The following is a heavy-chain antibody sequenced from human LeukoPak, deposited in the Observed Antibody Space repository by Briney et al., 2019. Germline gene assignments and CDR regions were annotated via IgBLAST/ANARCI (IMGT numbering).Heavy chain of an antibody. Sequence: GGSLRLSCAASGFTFSSYTMNWVRQAPGKGLEWVSSISTSSYYIYYADSVKGRFTISRDNAKNSLFLQMNSLRVEDTAVYYCAKDSNSYCSSTSCYAGVAFDIWGQGTMVTVSS. V-gene: IGHV3-21*01. CDR2: ISTSSYYI. CDR3: AKDSNSYCSSTSCYAGVAFDI. J-gene: IGHJ3*02. CDR1: GFTFSSYT. D-gene: IGHD2-2*01.